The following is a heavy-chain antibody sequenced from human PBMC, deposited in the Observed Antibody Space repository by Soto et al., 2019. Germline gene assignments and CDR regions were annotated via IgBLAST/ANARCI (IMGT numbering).Heavy chain of an antibody. V-gene: IGHV4-59*11. CDR1: GGSISNHY. CDR3: TRASWYSEY. D-gene: IGHD2-21*01. CDR2: IYYNGNT. J-gene: IGHJ4*02. Sequence: QVQLQESGPGLVKPSETLSLTCTVSGGSISNHYWSWIRQPPGKGLEWIGHIYYNGNTKYNPSLKSRVTMSVDTSKNQISLKLSSVTAADTAVYYCTRASWYSEYWGQGTLVTVSS.